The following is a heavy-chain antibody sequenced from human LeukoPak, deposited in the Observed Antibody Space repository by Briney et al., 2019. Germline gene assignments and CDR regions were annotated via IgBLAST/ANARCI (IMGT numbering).Heavy chain of an antibody. CDR2: INHSGST. CDR1: GGSFSGYY. Sequence: SETLSLTCAVYGGSFSGYYWSWIRQPPGKGLEWIGEINHSGSTNYNPSLKSRVTISVDTSKNQFSLKLSSVTAADTAVYYCARAPWNDFWSGCTFDYWGQGTLVTVSS. V-gene: IGHV4-34*01. D-gene: IGHD3-3*01. J-gene: IGHJ4*02. CDR3: ARAPWNDFWSGCTFDY.